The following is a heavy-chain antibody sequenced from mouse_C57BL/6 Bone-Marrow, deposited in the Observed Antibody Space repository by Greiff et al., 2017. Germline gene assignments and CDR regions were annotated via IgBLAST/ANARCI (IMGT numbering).Heavy chain of an antibody. J-gene: IGHJ1*03. CDR3: ARGYGSSYRGWYFDV. D-gene: IGHD1-1*01. CDR2: INPNNGGT. CDR1: GYTFTDYY. V-gene: IGHV1-26*01. Sequence: VQLQQSGPELVKPGASVKISCKASGYTFTDYYMNWVKQSHGKSLEWIGDINPNNGGTSYNQKFKGKATLTVDKSSSTAYMELRSLTSEDSAVYYCARGYGSSYRGWYFDVWGTGTTVTVSS.